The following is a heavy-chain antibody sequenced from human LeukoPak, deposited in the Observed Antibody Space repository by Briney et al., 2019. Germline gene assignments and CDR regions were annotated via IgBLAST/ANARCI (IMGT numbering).Heavy chain of an antibody. CDR1: GYTLTELS. J-gene: IGHJ6*02. CDR2: FDPEDGET. V-gene: IGHV1-24*01. Sequence: GASVKVSCKVSGYTLTELSMHWVRQAPGKGLEWMGGFDPEDGETIYAQKFQGRVTMTEDTSTDTAYMELSSLRSEDTAVYYCATDYHGATSLYYYYGMDVWGQGTTVTVSS. D-gene: IGHD4-17*01. CDR3: ATDYHGATSLYYYYGMDV.